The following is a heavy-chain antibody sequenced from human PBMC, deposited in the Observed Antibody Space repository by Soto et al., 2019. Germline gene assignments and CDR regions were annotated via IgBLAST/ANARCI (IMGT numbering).Heavy chain of an antibody. J-gene: IGHJ4*02. CDR2: IYTNGST. Sequence: QVQLQESGPGLVKPSETLSLTCTVSGGSISSSYWSWIRQPAGKELEWIGRIYTNGSTNYNPSLKSRITMSVDTSKNQFSLKLTSVTAADTAVYYCARRVGGYFDFWGQGILVTVSS. V-gene: IGHV4-4*07. CDR3: ARRVGGYFDF. CDR1: GGSISSSY.